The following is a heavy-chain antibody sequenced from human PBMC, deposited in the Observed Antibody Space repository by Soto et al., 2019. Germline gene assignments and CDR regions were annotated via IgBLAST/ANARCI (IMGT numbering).Heavy chain of an antibody. CDR3: AKDRGYYIWGSYRRQSHFDY. Sequence: EVQLLESGGGLVQPGGSLRLSCAASGFTFSSYAMSWVRQAPGKGLEWVSVISGSGGSTYYADSVKGRFTISRDNSKNTLYLQMNSLRAEDTAVYYCAKDRGYYIWGSYRRQSHFDYWGQGTLVTVSS. CDR1: GFTFSSYA. V-gene: IGHV3-23*01. D-gene: IGHD3-16*02. J-gene: IGHJ4*02. CDR2: ISGSGGST.